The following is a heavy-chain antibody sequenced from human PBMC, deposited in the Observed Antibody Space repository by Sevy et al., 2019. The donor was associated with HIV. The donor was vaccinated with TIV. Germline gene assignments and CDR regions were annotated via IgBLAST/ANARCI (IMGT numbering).Heavy chain of an antibody. CDR2: IKQDGSEK. D-gene: IGHD6-19*01. CDR1: GFTFSSYW. CDR3: AREEYSSGWYEFDY. J-gene: IGHJ4*02. Sequence: GGFLRLSCAASGFTFSSYWMSWVRQAPGKGLEWVANIKQDGSEKYYVDSVKGRFTISRDNAKNSLYLQMNSLRAEDTAVYYCAREEYSSGWYEFDYWGQGTLVTVSS. V-gene: IGHV3-7*01.